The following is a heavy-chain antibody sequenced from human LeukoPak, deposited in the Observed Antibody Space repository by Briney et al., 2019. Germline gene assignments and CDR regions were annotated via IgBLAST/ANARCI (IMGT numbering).Heavy chain of an antibody. V-gene: IGHV3-74*01. J-gene: IGHJ4*02. CDR2: INTDGSRT. D-gene: IGHD4-23*01. CDR1: GFTFSSYW. CDR3: ARDLAYGGNRGDY. Sequence: PGGSLRLSCAASGFTFSSYWMHWVRQAPGKGLVWVARINTDGSRTNYADSVKGRFTISRDNAKNTLYLQMNNLRVEDTAVYYCARDLAYGGNRGDYWGQGTLVTVAS.